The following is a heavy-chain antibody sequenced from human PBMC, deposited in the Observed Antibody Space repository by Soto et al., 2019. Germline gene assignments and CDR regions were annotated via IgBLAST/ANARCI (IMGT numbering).Heavy chain of an antibody. J-gene: IGHJ4*02. D-gene: IGHD6-6*01. CDR2: ISQSGNT. Sequence: SETLSLTCSIYSWSFSGYYWSWIRQPPGKVLEWIGEISQSGNTNYSPSLKSRVSISIDTSKKQFSLNLASVSAADTAVYYCARAPKVSGSSQTRPDFWGQGTLVTVSS. CDR3: ARAPKVSGSSQTRPDF. CDR1: SWSFSGYY. V-gene: IGHV4-34*01.